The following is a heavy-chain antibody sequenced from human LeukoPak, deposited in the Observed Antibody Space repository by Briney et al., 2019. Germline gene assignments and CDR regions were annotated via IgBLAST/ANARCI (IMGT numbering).Heavy chain of an antibody. CDR3: ARSLLWPTGAFDI. CDR2: INHSGST. Sequence: SETLSLTCVVYGGTFRGYYWNWIRQSPGKGLEWIGEINHSGSTTYNPAFKSRVTISVDTSRRQFSLKLNSLAAADTALYLCARSLLWPTGAFDIWGQGTMATVSS. D-gene: IGHD2/OR15-2a*01. V-gene: IGHV4-34*01. J-gene: IGHJ3*02. CDR1: GGTFRGYY.